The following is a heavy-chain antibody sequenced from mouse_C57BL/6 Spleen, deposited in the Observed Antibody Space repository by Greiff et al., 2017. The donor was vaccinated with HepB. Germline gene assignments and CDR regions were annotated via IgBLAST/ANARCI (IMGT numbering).Heavy chain of an antibody. CDR3: GRYILVKTGYAMDQ. J-gene: IGHJ4*01. CDR2: ISYSGIT. D-gene: IGHD2-13*01. Sequence: EVKLVESGPGLAKPSQTLSLTCSVTGYSITSDYWNWIRKFSGNKLEYMGYISYSGITYYTPSLKRRISITLDTSKNQYYLQLYSVTTEDTVTYCCGRYILVKTGYAMDQWGEGTAVTVTS. V-gene: IGHV3-8*01. CDR1: GYSITSDY.